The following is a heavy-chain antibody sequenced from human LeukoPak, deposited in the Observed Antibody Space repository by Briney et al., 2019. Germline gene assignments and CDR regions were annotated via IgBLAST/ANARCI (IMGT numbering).Heavy chain of an antibody. CDR2: IKQDGSET. V-gene: IGHV3-7*01. D-gene: IGHD2-2*01. J-gene: IGHJ4*02. CDR1: GFAFSNYW. Sequence: GGSLRLSCAASGFAFSNYWVNWVRQAPGKGLEWVANIKQDGSETYYVDSVKGRFTISRDNAKNSLYLQMNSLRAEDTALYYCCSTNSFSYWGQGTLVTVSS. CDR3: CSTNSFSY.